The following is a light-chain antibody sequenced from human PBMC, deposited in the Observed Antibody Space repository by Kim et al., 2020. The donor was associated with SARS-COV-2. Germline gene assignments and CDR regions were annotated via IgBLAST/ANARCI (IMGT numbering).Light chain of an antibody. CDR1: QSIYSN. V-gene: IGKV3-15*01. J-gene: IGKJ2*01. CDR2: GAS. CDR3: QQYNNWPRYT. Sequence: EIVMTQSPATLSVSPGERATLSCRASQSIYSNLAWYQQKPGQAPRLLICGASTRATGIPARFSGSGSGTEFTLTISSLQSEDFAVYCCQQYNNWPRYTFGQGTKLEI.